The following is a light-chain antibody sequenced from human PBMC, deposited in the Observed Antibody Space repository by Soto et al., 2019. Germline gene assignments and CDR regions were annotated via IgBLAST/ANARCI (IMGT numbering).Light chain of an antibody. Sequence: EIVLTQSPGTLSLSPGERATLSCRASQSVYSNYLAWYQRKPGQAPRILIYAASRRATGSPDRVSGSGSGTDFTLTISRLEPEHFAVYYCQQYGRSPRVLFAFGPGTKVEIK. V-gene: IGKV3-20*01. CDR2: AAS. CDR1: QSVYSNY. CDR3: QQYGRSPRVLFA. J-gene: IGKJ3*01.